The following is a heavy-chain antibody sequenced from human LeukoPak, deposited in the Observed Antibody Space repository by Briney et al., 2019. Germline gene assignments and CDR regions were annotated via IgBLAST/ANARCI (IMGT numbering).Heavy chain of an antibody. Sequence: GESLKISCKGSGYSFTSSWIGWVRQMPGKGLEWMGIVYPGDSDTRYSPSFQGQVTISADKSISTAYLQWSSLKAPDTAMYYCARRSSSTWWSFDYWGQGTLVTVSS. CDR1: GYSFTSSW. J-gene: IGHJ4*02. CDR2: VYPGDSDT. CDR3: ARRSSSTWWSFDY. D-gene: IGHD6-13*01. V-gene: IGHV5-51*01.